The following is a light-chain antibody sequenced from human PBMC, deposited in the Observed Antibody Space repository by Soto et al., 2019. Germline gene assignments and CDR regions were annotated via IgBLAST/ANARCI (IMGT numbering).Light chain of an antibody. CDR1: QSVSSSY. CDR3: QQYGSSPWT. Sequence: EIVLTQXPGTLSLSPGERATLSCRASQSVSSSYLAWYQQKPGQAPRLLIYGASSRATGIPDRFSGSGSGTDFTLTISRLEPEEFAVYYCQQYGSSPWTFGQGTKVEIK. V-gene: IGKV3-20*01. CDR2: GAS. J-gene: IGKJ1*01.